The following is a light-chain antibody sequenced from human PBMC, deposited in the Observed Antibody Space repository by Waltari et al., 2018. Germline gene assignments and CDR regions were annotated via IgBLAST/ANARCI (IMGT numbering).Light chain of an antibody. Sequence: QSALTQPASVSGSPGQSITISCTGTSSDIGANNYVSWYRQHPGKAPKLILYHVTTRPSGVSNRFSASKSGNMASLTISGLQAEDEADYFCSSYTITYTRVFGGGTKLTVL. V-gene: IGLV2-14*01. CDR3: SSYTITYTRV. CDR2: HVT. CDR1: SSDIGANNY. J-gene: IGLJ3*02.